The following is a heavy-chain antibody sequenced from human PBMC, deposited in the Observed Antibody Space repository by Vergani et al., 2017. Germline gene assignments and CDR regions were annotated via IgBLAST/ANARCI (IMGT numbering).Heavy chain of an antibody. Sequence: EVQLVESGGGLVKPGGSLRLSCAASGFTFSSYSMNWVRQAPGKGLEWVSSISSSSSYIYYADSVKGRFTISRDNAKNSLYLQMNSLRAEDTAVYYCARGLYDFWSGYYSRGYYYYYMDVWGKGTTVTVSS. D-gene: IGHD3-3*01. J-gene: IGHJ6*03. CDR2: ISSSSSYI. CDR3: ARGLYDFWSGYYSRGYYYYYMDV. CDR1: GFTFSSYS. V-gene: IGHV3-21*01.